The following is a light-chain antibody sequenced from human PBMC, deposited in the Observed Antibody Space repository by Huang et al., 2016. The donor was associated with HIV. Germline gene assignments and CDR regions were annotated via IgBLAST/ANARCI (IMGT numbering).Light chain of an antibody. CDR2: GAS. CDR1: ESVSSN. J-gene: IGKJ4*01. CDR3: QQYNDWPPLT. Sequence: EVMLTQSPAYLSVSPGETVTLSCRANESVSSNLAWYQHKIGQALRLLIYGASARATGTPAKFSGSGSGTDVTLTINSLQSEDFAVYYCQQYNDWPPLTFGGGTKVEIK. V-gene: IGKV3-15*01.